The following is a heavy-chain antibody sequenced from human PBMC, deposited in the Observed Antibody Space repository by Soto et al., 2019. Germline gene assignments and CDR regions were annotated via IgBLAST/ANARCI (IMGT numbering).Heavy chain of an antibody. CDR1: GFTFSSYW. D-gene: IGHD6-6*01. V-gene: IGHV3-7*03. Sequence: GGSLRLSCAASGFTFSSYWMSWVRQAPGKGLEWVANIKQDGSEKNYVDSVKGRFTISRDNAKISLYLQMNSLRAEDTAVYYCARDGWASVIAARPPYYFDYWGQGTLVTVSS. CDR2: IKQDGSEK. CDR3: ARDGWASVIAARPPYYFDY. J-gene: IGHJ4*02.